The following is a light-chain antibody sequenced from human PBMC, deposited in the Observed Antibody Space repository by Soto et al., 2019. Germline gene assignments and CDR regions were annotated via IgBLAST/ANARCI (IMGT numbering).Light chain of an antibody. CDR3: QQSYSVPPT. Sequence: DIQMTQSPSSLSASVVDRVTITFRASQIITTYLNWYQQKPGIAPKLLIYAASSLQSGVPSRFSGSGSGTDFTLTISSLQPEDFATYYCQQSYSVPPTFGQGTKVDIK. CDR2: AAS. CDR1: QIITTY. V-gene: IGKV1-39*01. J-gene: IGKJ1*01.